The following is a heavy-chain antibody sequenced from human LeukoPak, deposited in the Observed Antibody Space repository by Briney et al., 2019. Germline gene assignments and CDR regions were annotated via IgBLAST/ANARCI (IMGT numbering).Heavy chain of an antibody. V-gene: IGHV3-48*01. Sequence: GGSLRLSCAASGFTFSSYSINWVRQAPGQGLEWVSYISSSSTTIYYADSVKGRFTISRDDAKNSLYLQMNSLRAEDTAVYYCARETTGFDYWGQGTLVTVSS. D-gene: IGHD4-11*01. J-gene: IGHJ4*02. CDR2: ISSSSTTI. CDR3: ARETTGFDY. CDR1: GFTFSSYS.